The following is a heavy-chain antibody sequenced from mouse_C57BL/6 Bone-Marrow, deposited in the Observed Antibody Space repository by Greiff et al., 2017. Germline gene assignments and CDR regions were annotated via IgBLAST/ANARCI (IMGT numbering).Heavy chain of an antibody. D-gene: IGHD2-12*01. CDR1: GFNIKDDY. Sequence: EVQLVESGAELVRPGASVKLSCTASGFNIKDDYMHWVKQRPEQGLEWIGWIDPENGDTEYDSKFQGKATITADTSSNTAYLQLSSLTSEDTAVYCCTTPDYSCDVAYAMGGWGQGTSVTVAS. V-gene: IGHV14-4*01. CDR2: IDPENGDT. J-gene: IGHJ4*01. CDR3: TTPDYSCDVAYAMGG.